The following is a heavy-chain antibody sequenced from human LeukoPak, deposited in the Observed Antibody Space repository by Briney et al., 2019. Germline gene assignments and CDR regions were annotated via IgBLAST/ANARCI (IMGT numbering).Heavy chain of an antibody. CDR2: INHSGST. V-gene: IGHV4-34*01. CDR1: GGSFSGYY. D-gene: IGHD2-15*01. CDR3: ARGARIEVVVVAATLAYHFDY. J-gene: IGHJ4*02. Sequence: SETLSLTCAVYGGSFSGYYWSWIRQPPGKGLEWIGEINHSGSTNYNPSLKSRVTISVDTSKNQFSLKLSSVTAADTAVYYCARGARIEVVVVAATLAYHFDYWGQGTLVTVSS.